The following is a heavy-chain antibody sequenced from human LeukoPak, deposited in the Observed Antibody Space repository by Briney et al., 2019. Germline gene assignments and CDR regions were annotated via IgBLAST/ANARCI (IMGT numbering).Heavy chain of an antibody. V-gene: IGHV1-2*02. CDR3: ARGSITMVRGVIGRY. D-gene: IGHD3-10*01. CDR2: INPNSSGT. Sequence: ASVKVSCKASGYTFTGYYMHWVRQAPGQGLEWMGWINPNSSGTNYAQKFQGRVTMTRDTSISTAYMELSRLRSDDTAVYYCARGSITMVRGVIGRYWGQGTLVTVSS. J-gene: IGHJ4*02. CDR1: GYTFTGYY.